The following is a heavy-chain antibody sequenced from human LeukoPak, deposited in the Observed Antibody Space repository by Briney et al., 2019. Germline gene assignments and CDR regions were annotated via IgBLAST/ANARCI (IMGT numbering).Heavy chain of an antibody. CDR2: IQYDGSNI. D-gene: IGHD1-7*01. V-gene: IGHV3-30*02. CDR1: GITFSTYG. J-gene: IGHJ4*02. Sequence: GGSLRLSCEASGITFSTYGMHWVRQAPGKGLEWVAFIQYDGSNIYYGDSVKGRFTISRDNSKDTLYLQMNSLRAEDTAVYYCAQDRELFPFDYWGQGTLVTVSS. CDR3: AQDRELFPFDY.